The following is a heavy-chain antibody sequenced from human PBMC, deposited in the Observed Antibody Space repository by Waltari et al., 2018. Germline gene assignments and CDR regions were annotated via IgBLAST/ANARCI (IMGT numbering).Heavy chain of an antibody. D-gene: IGHD6-6*01. CDR2: GRATGVTT. CDR1: GFTFSSYA. J-gene: IGHJ4*02. V-gene: IGHV3-23*01. CDR3: ARDRVEYSSSSYDF. Sequence: EVQLLESGGGLVQPGGSLRLSCAASGFTFSSYAMSWVRQAPGKGLQWVSVGRATGVTTSYARSVEGRSIISRDNSKNTVYLQINSLRADDSALYYCARDRVEYSSSSYDFWGQGTLVTVSS.